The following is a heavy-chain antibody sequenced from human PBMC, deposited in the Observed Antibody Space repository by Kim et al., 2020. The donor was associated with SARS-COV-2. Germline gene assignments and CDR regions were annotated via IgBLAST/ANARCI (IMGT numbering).Heavy chain of an antibody. J-gene: IGHJ6*02. V-gene: IGHV7-4-1*02. D-gene: IGHD6-13*01. CDR3: AGGEGSSSWSYYYYYYGMDV. Sequence: ASVKVSCKASGYTFTSYAMNWVRQAPGQGLEWMGCINTNTGNPTYAQGFTGRFVFSLDTSVSTAYLQISSLKAEDTAVYYCAGGEGSSSWSYYYYYYGMDVWGQGTTVTVSS. CDR2: INTNTGNP. CDR1: GYTFTSYA.